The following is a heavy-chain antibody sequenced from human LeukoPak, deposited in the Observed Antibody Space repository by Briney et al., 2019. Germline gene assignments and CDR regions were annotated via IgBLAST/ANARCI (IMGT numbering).Heavy chain of an antibody. CDR2: IRSDGNNK. V-gene: IGHV3-30*02. CDR3: VRDRGTYRPIDY. CDR1: EFTFSSYG. J-gene: IGHJ4*02. D-gene: IGHD1-26*01. Sequence: GGSLRLSCAASEFTFSSYGMHWVRQAPGKGLEWVAFIRSDGNNKYYADSVKGRFTISRDNAQNSLYLQMNSLRAEDTAIYYCVRDRGTYRPIDYWGQGTLVTVSS.